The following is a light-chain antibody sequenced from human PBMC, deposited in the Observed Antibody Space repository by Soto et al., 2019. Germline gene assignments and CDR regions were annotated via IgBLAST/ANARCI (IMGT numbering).Light chain of an antibody. Sequence: EIVLTQSPGTLSLSPGERATLSCRARQSVSSSYLAWYQQKPGPAPRLLIYGASSRATGIPDRFSGSGSGTDFTLTISRLEPEDFAVYYCQQYGSSYTFGQGTKLEIK. CDR2: GAS. J-gene: IGKJ2*01. V-gene: IGKV3-20*01. CDR1: QSVSSSY. CDR3: QQYGSSYT.